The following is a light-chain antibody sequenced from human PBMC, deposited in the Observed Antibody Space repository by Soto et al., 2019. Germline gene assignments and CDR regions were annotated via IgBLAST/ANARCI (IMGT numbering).Light chain of an antibody. V-gene: IGLV2-14*01. CDR1: SNDIGTYNF. J-gene: IGLJ1*01. CDR3: SSYTRTSTPFV. Sequence: QSALTQPASVSGSPGQSITISCTGTSNDIGTYNFVSWYQRHPGEAPKLVIYEVSNRPSGVSDRFSGSKSGNTASLTISGLQAEDEDDVYCSSYTRTSTPFVFGTGTKLTVL. CDR2: EVS.